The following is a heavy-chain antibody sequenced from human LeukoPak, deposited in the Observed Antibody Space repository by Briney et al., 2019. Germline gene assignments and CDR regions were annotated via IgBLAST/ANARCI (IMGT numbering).Heavy chain of an antibody. CDR3: AKGVKYSSSWSRYNWFDP. D-gene: IGHD6-13*01. Sequence: PGGSLRLSCAASGFTFNNYAMSWVRQAPGKGLEWVSGISGAAGSTYYADSVKGRFTISRDNSKNTLYLQMNSLRAEDTAVYYCAKGVKYSSSWSRYNWFDPWGQGTLVAVSS. V-gene: IGHV3-23*01. CDR2: ISGAAGST. CDR1: GFTFNNYA. J-gene: IGHJ5*02.